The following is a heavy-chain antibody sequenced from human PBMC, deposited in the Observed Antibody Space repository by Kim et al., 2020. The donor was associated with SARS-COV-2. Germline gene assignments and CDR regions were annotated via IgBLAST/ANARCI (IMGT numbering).Heavy chain of an antibody. CDR2: IYYSGST. D-gene: IGHD6-13*01. J-gene: IGHJ3*02. CDR1: GGSISSGGYY. Sequence: SETLSLTCTVSGGSISSGGYYWSWIRQHPGKGLEWIGYIYYSGSTYYNPSLKSRVTISVDTSKNQFSLKLSSVTAADTAVYYCARAPYSSSWTHDIWGQGTMVTVSS. CDR3: ARAPYSSSWTHDI. V-gene: IGHV4-31*03.